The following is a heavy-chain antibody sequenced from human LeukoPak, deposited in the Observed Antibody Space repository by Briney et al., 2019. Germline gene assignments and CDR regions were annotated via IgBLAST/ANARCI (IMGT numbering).Heavy chain of an antibody. CDR3: AKVDGSSGWYGDAY. D-gene: IGHD6-19*01. Sequence: PGGSLRLSCAASGFTFSSYAMSWVRQAPGKGLEWVSAISSSGGSTYYADSVKGRFTISRDNSKNILYLQMNSLRAEDTAVYYCAKVDGSSGWYGDAYWGQGTLATVSS. V-gene: IGHV3-23*01. CDR1: GFTFSSYA. J-gene: IGHJ4*02. CDR2: ISSSGGST.